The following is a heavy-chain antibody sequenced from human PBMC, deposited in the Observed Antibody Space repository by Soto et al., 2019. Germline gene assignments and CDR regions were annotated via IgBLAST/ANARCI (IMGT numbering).Heavy chain of an antibody. CDR3: ARFWGPVTAAVDDY. D-gene: IGHD6-13*01. J-gene: IGHJ4*02. V-gene: IGHV3-30*03. CDR2: ISYDGNLK. CDR1: GFTFSNFG. Sequence: QVQLVESGGGVVQPGRSLRLSCAASGFTFSNFGMQWGRQAPGKGLEWVASISYDGNLKYSADSVKGRFTISRDNSKYTLYLQMNSLRSEDTAVYYCARFWGPVTAAVDDYWGQGTLVTVSS.